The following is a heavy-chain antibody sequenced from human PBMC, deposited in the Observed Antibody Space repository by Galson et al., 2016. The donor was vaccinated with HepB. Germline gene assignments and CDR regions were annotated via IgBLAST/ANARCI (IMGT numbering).Heavy chain of an antibody. Sequence: SLRLSCAASGFSFNNAWMNWVRQAPGKGLEWVGRIKSKTDGGTTDFAAPVKGRFSISRDDSKNTMYLQMNSLKTEDTAMYYCTTTLDAYQLRGYYYFYGMDVWGQGTTVTVSS. CDR3: TTTLDAYQLRGYYYFYGMDV. CDR1: GFSFNNAW. J-gene: IGHJ6*02. D-gene: IGHD2-2*01. V-gene: IGHV3-15*07. CDR2: IKSKTDGGTT.